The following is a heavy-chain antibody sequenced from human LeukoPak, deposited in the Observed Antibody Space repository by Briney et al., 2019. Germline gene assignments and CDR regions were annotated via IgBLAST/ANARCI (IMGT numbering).Heavy chain of an antibody. CDR3: ARNNYYGSGSLDY. J-gene: IGHJ4*02. V-gene: IGHV4-4*07. CDR1: GGSISSYY. D-gene: IGHD3-10*01. Sequence: SETLSLICTVSGGSISSYYWSWIRQPAGKGLEWIGRIYTSGSTNYNPSLKGRVTMSVDTSKNQFSLKLSSVTAADTAVYYCARNNYYGSGSLDYWGQGTLVTVSS. CDR2: IYTSGST.